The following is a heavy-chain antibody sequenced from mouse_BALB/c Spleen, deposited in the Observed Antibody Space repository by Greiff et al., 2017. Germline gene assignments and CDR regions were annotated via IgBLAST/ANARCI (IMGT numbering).Heavy chain of an antibody. CDR2: ISSGSSTI. CDR3: ARSYDYDDFDD. Sequence: EVKLMESGGGLVQPGGSRKLSCAASGFTFSSFGMHWVRQAPEKGLEWVAYISSGSSTIYYADTVKGRFTISRDNPKNTLFLQMTSLRSEDTAMYYCARSYDYDDFDDWGQGTTLTVSS. J-gene: IGHJ2*01. V-gene: IGHV5-17*02. D-gene: IGHD2-4*01. CDR1: GFTFSSFG.